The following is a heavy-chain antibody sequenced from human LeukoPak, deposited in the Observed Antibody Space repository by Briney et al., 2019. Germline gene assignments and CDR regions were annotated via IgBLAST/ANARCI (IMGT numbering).Heavy chain of an antibody. CDR1: GYTFTSYY. D-gene: IGHD2-21*01. V-gene: IGHV1-46*01. Sequence: ASVKVSCKASGYTFTSYYMHWVRQAPGQGLEWMGIINPSGGSTSYAQKFQGRVTMTRDMSTSTVYMELSSLRSEDTAVYYCARSVNSGYYYYYYMDVWGKGTTVTISS. CDR3: ARSVNSGYYYYYYMDV. J-gene: IGHJ6*03. CDR2: INPSGGST.